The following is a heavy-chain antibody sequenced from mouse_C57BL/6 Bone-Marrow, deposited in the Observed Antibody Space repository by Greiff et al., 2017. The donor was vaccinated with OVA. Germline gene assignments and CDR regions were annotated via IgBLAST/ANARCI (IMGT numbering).Heavy chain of an antibody. CDR3: ARNRKDYYGSSREGYFDY. D-gene: IGHD1-1*01. CDR1: GFSLTSYA. CDR2: IWTGGGT. V-gene: IGHV2-9-1*01. J-gene: IGHJ2*01. Sequence: VQLQQSGPGLVAPSQSLSITCTVSGFSLTSYAISWVRQPPGKGLEWLGVIWTGGGTNYNSALKSRLSISKDNSKSQVFLKMNSLQTDDTARYYCARNRKDYYGSSREGYFDYWGQGTTLTVSS.